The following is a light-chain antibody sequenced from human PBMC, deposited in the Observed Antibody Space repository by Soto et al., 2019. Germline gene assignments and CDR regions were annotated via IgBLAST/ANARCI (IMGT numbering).Light chain of an antibody. Sequence: IVLTQSPDTLSLSPGERATLSCRPSQSVSSDYLAWYQQKPGQAPRLLIYGASSRATGIPDRFSGSGSGTDFTLSISRLEPEDFGVYYCQQYGSSPDTFGQGTKLEIK. CDR2: GAS. J-gene: IGKJ2*01. CDR3: QQYGSSPDT. CDR1: QSVSSDY. V-gene: IGKV3-20*01.